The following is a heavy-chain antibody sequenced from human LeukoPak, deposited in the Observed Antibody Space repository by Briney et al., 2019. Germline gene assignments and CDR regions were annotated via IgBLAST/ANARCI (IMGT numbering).Heavy chain of an antibody. CDR2: IYTSGST. Sequence: SETLSLTCTVSGGSISSYYWSWIRQPAGKGLEWIGRIYTSGSTNYNPSLKSRVTMSVDTSKNQFSLKLSSVTAADTAVYYCARSYYDILTGYYNPYYFDHWGQGTLVTVSS. CDR1: GGSISSYY. V-gene: IGHV4-4*07. D-gene: IGHD3-9*01. CDR3: ARSYYDILTGYYNPYYFDH. J-gene: IGHJ4*02.